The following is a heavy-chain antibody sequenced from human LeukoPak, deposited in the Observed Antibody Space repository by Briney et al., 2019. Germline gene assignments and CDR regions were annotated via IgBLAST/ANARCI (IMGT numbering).Heavy chain of an antibody. Sequence: TGGSLRLSCAASGFTFSSYAMSWVRQAPGKGLEGVSGITGNGGRIYYADSVKGRFTISRDNSKNTLYLQLNNLRAEDTAVYYCAKDGTYFDYWDQGTLVAVSS. CDR1: GFTFSSYA. CDR2: ITGNGGRI. V-gene: IGHV3-23*01. CDR3: AKDGTYFDY. J-gene: IGHJ4*02.